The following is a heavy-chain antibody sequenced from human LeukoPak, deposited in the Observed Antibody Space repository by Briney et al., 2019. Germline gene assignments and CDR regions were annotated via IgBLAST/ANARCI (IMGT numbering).Heavy chain of an antibody. CDR3: VSPRSWFDP. V-gene: IGHV3-30*04. J-gene: IGHJ5*02. Sequence: PGGSLRLSCAASGFTFSSYAMHWVRQAPGKGLEWVAVISYDGSNKYYADSVKGRFTISRDNSKNTLYLQMNSLRAEDTAVYYCVSPRSWFDPWGQGTLVTVSS. CDR1: GFTFSSYA. CDR2: ISYDGSNK.